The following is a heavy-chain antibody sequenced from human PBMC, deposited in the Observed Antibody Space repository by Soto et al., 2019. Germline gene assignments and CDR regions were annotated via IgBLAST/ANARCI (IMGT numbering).Heavy chain of an antibody. CDR1: GYSFTTYG. V-gene: IGHV1-18*01. D-gene: IGHD1-20*01. Sequence: QVQLVQSGLEVKEPGASVKVSCKASGYSFTTYGVSWLRQAPGQGLEWLGWIGGTSGHTTHAQNSKYRHLXXRDIAATTAFMELRSLRLDDTAVYFCARHRGSKAVPITADMWCQGTLVTVSS. J-gene: IGHJ4*02. CDR2: IGGTSGHT. CDR3: ARHRGSKAVPITADM.